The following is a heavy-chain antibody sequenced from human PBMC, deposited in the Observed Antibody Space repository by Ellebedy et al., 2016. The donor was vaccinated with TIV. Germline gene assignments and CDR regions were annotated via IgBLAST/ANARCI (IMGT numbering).Heavy chain of an antibody. Sequence: AASVKVSCKVSGYTLTELSMHWVRQAPGKGLEWMGGFDPEDGETIYAQKFQARVTMTADKSTSTAYMELSSLRTEDTAVFYCARTVSYSSGWYGYWGQGTLVTVSS. V-gene: IGHV1-24*01. CDR1: GYTLTELS. CDR2: FDPEDGET. CDR3: ARTVSYSSGWYGY. J-gene: IGHJ4*02. D-gene: IGHD6-19*01.